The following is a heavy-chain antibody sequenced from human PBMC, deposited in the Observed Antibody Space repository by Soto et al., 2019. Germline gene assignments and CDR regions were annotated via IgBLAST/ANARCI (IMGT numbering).Heavy chain of an antibody. CDR1: GFTFSSYA. CDR2: ISGSGGST. J-gene: IGHJ4*02. Sequence: GGSLRLSCAASGFTFSSYAMSWVRQAPGKGLEWVSAISGSGGSTYYADSVKGRFTISRDNSKNTLYLQMNSLRAEDTAVYYCATITFGGVILTSQNFDYWGQGTLVTVSS. D-gene: IGHD3-16*02. V-gene: IGHV3-23*01. CDR3: ATITFGGVILTSQNFDY.